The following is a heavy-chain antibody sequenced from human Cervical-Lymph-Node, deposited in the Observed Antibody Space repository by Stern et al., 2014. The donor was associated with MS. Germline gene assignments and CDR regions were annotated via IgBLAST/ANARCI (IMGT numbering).Heavy chain of an antibody. CDR3: ARGGQLLNYYFDY. Sequence: EVQLVESGAEVKKPGESLKISCKASGNIFTNYWIGWVRQMPGKGLAWKGIIYPGDSDTKYSPSFQGQVTISADKSISTAYLQWSSLKASDTAMYYCARGGQLLNYYFDYWGQGTLVAVSS. D-gene: IGHD2-2*01. CDR1: GNIFTNYW. CDR2: IYPGDSDT. V-gene: IGHV5-51*03. J-gene: IGHJ4*02.